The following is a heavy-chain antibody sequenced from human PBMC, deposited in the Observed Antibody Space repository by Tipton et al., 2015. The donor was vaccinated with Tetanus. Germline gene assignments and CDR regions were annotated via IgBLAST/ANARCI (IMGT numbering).Heavy chain of an antibody. J-gene: IGHJ6*02. CDR1: GGSIINTTW. D-gene: IGHD4-11*01. CDR2: IFHSGTA. Sequence: TLSLTCTVSGGSIINTTWLTWVRQPPGKGLEWLGDIFHSGTAYYSPSLKSRLTISLDKSNNHLSLKMRSVTAADTAVYYCARDSNFYSYSYKGMDVWGQGTTVTVSS. V-gene: IGHV4-4*02. CDR3: ARDSNFYSYSYKGMDV.